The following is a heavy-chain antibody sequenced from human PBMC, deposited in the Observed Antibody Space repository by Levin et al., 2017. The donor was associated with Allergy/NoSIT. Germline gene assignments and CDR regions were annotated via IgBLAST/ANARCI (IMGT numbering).Heavy chain of an antibody. CDR1: GFIFDDYA. D-gene: IGHD6-13*01. V-gene: IGHV3-9*01. CDR3: ARSVAAAATTAVWDGFDI. J-gene: IGHJ3*02. CDR2: INWNSDKI. Sequence: SLKISCAASGFIFDDYAMHWVRQAPGKGLEWVSGINWNSDKIVYADSVKGRFTISRDNANNSLYLQMNSLRPEDTALYYCARSVAAAATTAVWDGFDIWGQGTMLTVSS.